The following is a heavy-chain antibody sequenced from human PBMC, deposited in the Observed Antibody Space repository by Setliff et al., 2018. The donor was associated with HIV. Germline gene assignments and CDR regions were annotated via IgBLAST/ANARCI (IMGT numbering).Heavy chain of an antibody. CDR1: GFTFSGHS. D-gene: IGHD3-10*01. CDR3: ARGYYGPDS. Sequence: GGSLSLSCAASGFTFSGHSMHWVRQVPGQGLVWVSGIKNDGSDIFYVDSVKGRFTISRDNAKNRLYLQMNSLRAEDTALYYCARGYYGPDSWSQGTLVTVSS. CDR2: IKNDGSDI. J-gene: IGHJ4*02. V-gene: IGHV3-74*01.